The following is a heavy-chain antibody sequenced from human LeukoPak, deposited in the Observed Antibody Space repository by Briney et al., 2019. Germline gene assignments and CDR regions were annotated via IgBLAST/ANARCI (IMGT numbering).Heavy chain of an antibody. J-gene: IGHJ4*02. D-gene: IGHD4-17*01. V-gene: IGHV3-66*02. CDR1: GFTVSSNY. CDR3: ARDDLMTTVDY. Sequence: GGSLRLSCAASGFTVSSNYMSWVRQAPGKGLEWVSVIYSGGSIYYADSVKGRFTISRDNSKNTLHLQMNNLRAEDTAVYYCARDDLMTTVDYWGQGTLVTVSS. CDR2: IYSGGSI.